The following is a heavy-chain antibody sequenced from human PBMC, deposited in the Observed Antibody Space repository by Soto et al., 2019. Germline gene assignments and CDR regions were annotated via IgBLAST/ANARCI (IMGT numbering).Heavy chain of an antibody. CDR3: AASVI. Sequence: QVQLVESGGGVVQPGRSLRLSCAASGFTFSSYAMHWVRQAPGKGLEWVAVISYDGSNKYYADSVKGRFTISRDNSKNTRYLQMNSLRAEDTAVYYCAASVIWGQGTLVTVSS. D-gene: IGHD3-10*01. CDR1: GFTFSSYA. V-gene: IGHV3-30-3*01. CDR2: ISYDGSNK. J-gene: IGHJ4*02.